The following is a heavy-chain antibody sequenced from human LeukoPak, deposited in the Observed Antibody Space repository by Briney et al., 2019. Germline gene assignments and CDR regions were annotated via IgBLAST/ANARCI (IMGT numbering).Heavy chain of an antibody. V-gene: IGHV1-8*01. D-gene: IGHD2-21*01. CDR3: ARVYGDIDY. Sequence: ASVKVSCXASGYTFTSYDINWVRQATGQGLEWMGWMNPNSGNTGYSQKFQGRVTMTRNTSTRTAYMELSSLRSEDTAVYYCARVYGDIDYWGQGTLVTVSS. J-gene: IGHJ4*02. CDR2: MNPNSGNT. CDR1: GYTFTSYD.